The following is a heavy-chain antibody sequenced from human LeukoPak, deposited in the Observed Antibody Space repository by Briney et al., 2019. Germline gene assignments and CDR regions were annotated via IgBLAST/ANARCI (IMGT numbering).Heavy chain of an antibody. Sequence: ASVKVSCKASGYTFTSYYMHWVRQAPGQGLEWMGIINPSGGSTSYAQKFQGRVTMTRDTSTSTVYMELSSLRSEDTAAYYCATDLLLGNSVERWYAFDIWGQGTMVTVSS. D-gene: IGHD4-23*01. J-gene: IGHJ3*02. V-gene: IGHV1-46*01. CDR2: INPSGGST. CDR1: GYTFTSYY. CDR3: ATDLLLGNSVERWYAFDI.